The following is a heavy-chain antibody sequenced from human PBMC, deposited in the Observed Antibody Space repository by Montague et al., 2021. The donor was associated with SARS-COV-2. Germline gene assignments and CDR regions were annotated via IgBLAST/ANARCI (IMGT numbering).Heavy chain of an antibody. CDR3: VRAGGIHNRPPV. J-gene: IGHJ4*02. D-gene: IGHD4-23*01. Sequence: SETLSLTCAVSGDSIIPADRWRWVRQPPGHGLEGLGEIYQRVSTNYNPSLKSRVSMSVDKSKNQVSLELYSVTAGDTALYYCVRAGGIHNRPPVWGQGALVIVSS. CDR1: GDSIIPADR. V-gene: IGHV4-4*02. CDR2: IYQRVST.